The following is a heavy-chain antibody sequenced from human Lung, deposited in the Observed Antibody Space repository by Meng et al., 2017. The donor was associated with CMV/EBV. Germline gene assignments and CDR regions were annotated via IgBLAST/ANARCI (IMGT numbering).Heavy chain of an antibody. J-gene: IGHJ4*02. CDR2: IYHSGST. V-gene: IGHV4-39*01. CDR3: ARRRGGSGRDC. D-gene: IGHD3-10*01. CDR1: GGSISSSNYD. Sequence: QRESGQGLVKPWENLSLTCTVSGGSISSSNYDWDWIRQPPGKGLEWIGAIYHSGSTSYNPSLQSRVTMFVDTSKNQFSLMLTSVTATDTAVYYCARRRGGSGRDCWGQGTLVTVSS.